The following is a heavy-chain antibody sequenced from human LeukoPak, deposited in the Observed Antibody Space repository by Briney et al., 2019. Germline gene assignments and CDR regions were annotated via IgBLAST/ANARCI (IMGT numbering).Heavy chain of an antibody. J-gene: IGHJ6*02. CDR3: APAKVTTRIDYYGMDV. CDR1: GYTFTGYY. V-gene: IGHV1-2*02. Sequence: ASVKVSCKASGYTFTGYYMHWVRQAPGQGLEWMGWINPNSGGTNYARKFQGRVTMTRDTSISTAYMELSRLRSDDTAVYYCAPAKVTTRIDYYGMDVWGQGTTVTVSS. CDR2: INPNSGGT. D-gene: IGHD4-17*01.